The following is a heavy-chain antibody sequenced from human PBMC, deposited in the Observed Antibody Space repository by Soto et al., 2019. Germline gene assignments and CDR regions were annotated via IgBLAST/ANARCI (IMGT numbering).Heavy chain of an antibody. V-gene: IGHV3-30-3*01. D-gene: IGHD5-12*01. J-gene: IGHJ6*02. CDR2: ISYDGSNK. Sequence: QVQLVESGGGVVQPGRSLRLSCAASGFTFSSYAMHWVRQAPCKGLEWVAVISYDGSNKYYADSVKGRFTISRDNSKNTLYLQMTSLRGEDTAVYYCSRDYYRFNSGYGFRMDVWGQGTTVTVSS. CDR3: SRDYYRFNSGYGFRMDV. CDR1: GFTFSSYA.